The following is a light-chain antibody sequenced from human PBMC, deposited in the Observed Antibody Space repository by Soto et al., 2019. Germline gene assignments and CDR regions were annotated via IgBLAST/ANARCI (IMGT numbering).Light chain of an antibody. Sequence: EIVLTQSPATLSLSPGERATLSCRPSQSVSSYLAWYQQKPGQAPRLLIYDASNRATGIPARFSGSGSGTDFTLTISSLEPEDFAVYYCQQRSNWPSFGQGTRLESK. CDR2: DAS. CDR3: QQRSNWPS. V-gene: IGKV3-11*01. CDR1: QSVSSY. J-gene: IGKJ5*01.